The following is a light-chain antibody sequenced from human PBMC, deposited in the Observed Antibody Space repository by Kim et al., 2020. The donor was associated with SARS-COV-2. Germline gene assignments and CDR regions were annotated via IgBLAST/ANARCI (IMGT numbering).Light chain of an antibody. V-gene: IGKV2-30*01. CDR1: QSLVYSDGNTF. CDR3: MQGTHWPYT. Sequence: HPASISCRYSQSLVYSDGNTFLNWFHQRPGQSPRRLIYKVSDRDSGVPDRFSGSGSGTDFTLKISRVEAEDVGIYYCMQGTHWPYTFGQGTKLEI. J-gene: IGKJ2*01. CDR2: KVS.